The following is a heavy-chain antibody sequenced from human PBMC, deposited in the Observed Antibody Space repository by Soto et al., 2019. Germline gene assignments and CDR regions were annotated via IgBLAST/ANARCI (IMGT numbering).Heavy chain of an antibody. V-gene: IGHV4-59*01. D-gene: IGHD3-10*01. J-gene: IGHJ3*02. CDR3: AREKQVWFGERDAFDI. Sequence: QVQLQESGPGLVKPSETLSLTCTVSGGSISSYYWSWIRQPPGKGLEWIGYIYYRGSTHYNPSLKSRVTISVDTSKNQFSLKLSSVTAADTAVYYCAREKQVWFGERDAFDIWGQGTMVTVSS. CDR2: IYYRGST. CDR1: GGSISSYY.